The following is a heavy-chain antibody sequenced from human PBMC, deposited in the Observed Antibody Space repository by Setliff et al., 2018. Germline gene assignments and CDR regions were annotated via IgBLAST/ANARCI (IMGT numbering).Heavy chain of an antibody. J-gene: IGHJ5*02. CDR2: ISAYNGNT. V-gene: IGHV1-18*01. Sequence: ASVKVSCKASGYTFTSYGISWVRQAPGQGLEWMGWISAYNGNTNHAQKLQGRVTMTTDTSTSTAYMELRSLRSDDTAVYYCARVSQYYYGSGSSSTVVDPWGQGTLVTVSS. D-gene: IGHD3-10*01. CDR1: GYTFTSYG. CDR3: ARVSQYYYGSGSSSTVVDP.